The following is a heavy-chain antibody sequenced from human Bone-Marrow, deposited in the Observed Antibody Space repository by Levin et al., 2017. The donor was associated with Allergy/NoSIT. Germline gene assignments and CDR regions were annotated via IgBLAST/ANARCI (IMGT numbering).Heavy chain of an antibody. CDR2: VYYNGHT. J-gene: IGHJ4*02. CDR1: DGSISHYY. Sequence: TSSETLSLTCTVSDGSISHYYWSWIRQTPGKGLEYIGYVYYNGHTNYNPSLKSRVTISLGTSKNQFSLKLTSVTAADTAVYYCSRLATYYYDTSGYYYVFDHWGQGTLVTVSS. CDR3: SRLATYYYDTSGYYYVFDH. V-gene: IGHV4-59*08. D-gene: IGHD3-22*01.